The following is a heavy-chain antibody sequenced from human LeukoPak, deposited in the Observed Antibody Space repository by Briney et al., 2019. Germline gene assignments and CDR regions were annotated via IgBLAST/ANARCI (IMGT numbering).Heavy chain of an antibody. D-gene: IGHD2-2*02. CDR1: GGSFSGYY. CDR2: INHSGST. V-gene: IGHV4-34*01. J-gene: IGHJ4*02. Sequence: SETLSLTCAVYGGSFSGYYWSWIRQPPGKGLEWIGEINHSGSTNYNPSLKRRVTISVDTSKNQFSLKLSSVTAADTAVYYCARTTAAIHPYYFDYWGQGTLVTVSP. CDR3: ARTTAAIHPYYFDY.